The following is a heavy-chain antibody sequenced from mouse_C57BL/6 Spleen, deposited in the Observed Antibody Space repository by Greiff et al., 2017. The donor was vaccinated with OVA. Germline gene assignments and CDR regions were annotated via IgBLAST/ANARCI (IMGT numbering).Heavy chain of an antibody. D-gene: IGHD1-1*01. Sequence: VQLQPSGAELARPGASVKLSCKASGYTFTSYGISWVKQRTGQGLEWIGEIYPRSGNTYYNEKFKGKATLTADKSSSTAYMELRSLTSEDSAVYFCARWDYGSSYGDYWGQGTTLTVSS. CDR3: ARWDYGSSYGDY. V-gene: IGHV1-81*01. CDR1: GYTFTSYG. J-gene: IGHJ2*01. CDR2: IYPRSGNT.